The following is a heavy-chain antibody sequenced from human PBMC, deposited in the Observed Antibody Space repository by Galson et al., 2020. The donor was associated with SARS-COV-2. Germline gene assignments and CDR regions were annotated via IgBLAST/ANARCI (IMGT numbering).Heavy chain of an antibody. CDR2: ISHSGGT. CDR1: GTSISSGSYY. Sequence: SETLSLTCAVSGTSISSGSYYWNWIRQPPGKGLEWIGYISHSGGTYYNPSLKSRVTISGDRSENQFSLRLSSVTAADTAVYYCARLHYGEYAPEAFDIWGPGTRVTVAS. V-gene: IGHV4-30-2*01. CDR3: ARLHYGEYAPEAFDI. J-gene: IGHJ3*02. D-gene: IGHD4-17*01.